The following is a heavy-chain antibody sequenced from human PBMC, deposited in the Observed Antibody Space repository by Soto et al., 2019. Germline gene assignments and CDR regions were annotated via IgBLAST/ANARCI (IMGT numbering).Heavy chain of an antibody. Sequence: EVQLVESGGGVIQPGGSLRLSCAASGFSFSSSWMHWVRQAPGKGLVWVSRINSDGSTTNYADSVQGRFTISRDNAKNTLYLQMNSLRAEDTAVYYCARGPSGWYGYDYWCQGTLVTVSS. CDR1: GFSFSSSW. D-gene: IGHD6-19*01. J-gene: IGHJ4*02. CDR3: ARGPSGWYGYDY. CDR2: INSDGSTT. V-gene: IGHV3-74*01.